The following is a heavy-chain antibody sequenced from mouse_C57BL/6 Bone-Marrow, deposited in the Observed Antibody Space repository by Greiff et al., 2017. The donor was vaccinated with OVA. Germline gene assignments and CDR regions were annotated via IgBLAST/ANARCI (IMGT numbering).Heavy chain of an antibody. D-gene: IGHD2-9*01. CDR2: INPYNGDT. J-gene: IGHJ4*01. Sequence: VQLQQSGPELVKPGDSVKISCEASGYSFTGYFMNWVMQSHGKSLEWIGRINPYNGDTFYNQKFKGKATLTVDKSSSTAHMELRSLTSEDSAVYYCARPYYGYGYAMDYWGQGTSVTVSS. V-gene: IGHV1-20*01. CDR1: GYSFTGYF. CDR3: ARPYYGYGYAMDY.